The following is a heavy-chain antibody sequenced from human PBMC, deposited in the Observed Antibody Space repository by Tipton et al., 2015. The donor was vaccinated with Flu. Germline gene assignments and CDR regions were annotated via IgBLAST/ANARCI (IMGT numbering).Heavy chain of an antibody. V-gene: IGHV4-4*07. CDR3: ARLRANYYDSSGYSDY. Sequence: TLSLTCTVSGGSMSSFYWTWIRQPAGKGLEWIGRMYVSGSTKYNPSLKSRVTMSVDTSKNQFSLKLSSVTAADTAVYYCARLRANYYDSSGYSDYWGQGTLVTVSS. CDR2: MYVSGST. J-gene: IGHJ4*02. CDR1: GGSMSSFY. D-gene: IGHD3-22*01.